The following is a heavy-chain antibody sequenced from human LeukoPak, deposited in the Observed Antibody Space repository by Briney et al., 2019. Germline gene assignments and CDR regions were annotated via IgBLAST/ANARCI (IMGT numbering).Heavy chain of an antibody. CDR3: AKWGCSGSDCYPFDC. CDR1: GFTFSSHA. D-gene: IGHD2-21*02. CDR2: MSGSGGST. V-gene: IGHV3-23*01. J-gene: IGHJ4*02. Sequence: PGGSLRLSCAGSGFTFSSHAMSWVRQAPGKGLEWVSAMSGSGGSTYYADSVKGRFTISRDNSKNTLYLQMNSQRAEDTAVYYCAKWGCSGSDCYPFDCWSQGTLVTVSS.